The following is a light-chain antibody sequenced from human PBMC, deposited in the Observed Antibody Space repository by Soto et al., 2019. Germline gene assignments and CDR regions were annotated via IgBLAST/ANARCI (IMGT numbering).Light chain of an antibody. J-gene: IGKJ1*01. Sequence: DAPMTHSPSTLSASVEDRVTSTFRASQSISTWLAWYQQKPGKAPKLLIYDASSLESGVPSRFSGSVSGTEFTLTISSLQPDDFATYYCQQYKSYSTFGQGTKVDIK. CDR2: DAS. CDR1: QSISTW. V-gene: IGKV1-5*01. CDR3: QQYKSYST.